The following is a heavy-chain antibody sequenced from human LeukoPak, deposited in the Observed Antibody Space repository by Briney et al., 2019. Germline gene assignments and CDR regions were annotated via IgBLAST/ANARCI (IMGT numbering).Heavy chain of an antibody. J-gene: IGHJ4*02. D-gene: IGHD4-17*01. Sequence: GGSLRLSCAASGFTFSSYRMNWVRQAPGKGLEWVSYISSSSRTIYYADSVKGRFTISRDNAKNSLYLQMNSLRAEDTAVYYCARDQMYGDIDYWGQGTLVTVSS. V-gene: IGHV3-48*04. CDR2: ISSSSRTI. CDR3: ARDQMYGDIDY. CDR1: GFTFSSYR.